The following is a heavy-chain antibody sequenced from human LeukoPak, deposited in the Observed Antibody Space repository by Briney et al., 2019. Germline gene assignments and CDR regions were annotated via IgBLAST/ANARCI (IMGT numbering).Heavy chain of an antibody. D-gene: IGHD6-19*01. CDR1: GFSFSNHY. CDR3: TRVIVAVPGYFDYFDF. CDR2: INEDGSNK. Sequence: GGSLRLSCAASGFSFSNHYMRWIRQAPGKGLEWVANINEDGSNKWHLGSVKGRFTVSRDNARNALYLQMNSLRVEDTAVYYCTRVIVAVPGYFDYFDFWGQGALVTVSS. J-gene: IGHJ4*02. V-gene: IGHV3-7*01.